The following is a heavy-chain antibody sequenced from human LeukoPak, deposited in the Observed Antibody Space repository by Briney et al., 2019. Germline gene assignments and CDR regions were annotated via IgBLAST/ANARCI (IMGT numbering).Heavy chain of an antibody. J-gene: IGHJ3*02. CDR3: ARDQTVLEWLPDHSADAFDI. CDR2: ISAYNGNT. Sequence: ASVKVSCKASGYTFTSYGISWVRQAPGQGLEWMGWISAYNGNTNYAQKLQGRVTMTTDTSTSTAYMELRSLRSDDTAVYYCARDQTVLEWLPDHSADAFDIWGQGTMVTVSS. V-gene: IGHV1-18*01. D-gene: IGHD3-3*01. CDR1: GYTFTSYG.